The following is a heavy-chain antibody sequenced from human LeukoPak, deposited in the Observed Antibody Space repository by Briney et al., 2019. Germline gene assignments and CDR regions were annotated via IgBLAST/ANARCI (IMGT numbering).Heavy chain of an antibody. J-gene: IGHJ6*03. CDR1: GFTFSSCE. D-gene: IGHD4-17*01. CDR2: ISSSGSTI. V-gene: IGHV3-48*03. CDR3: ARDGPTTRYMDV. Sequence: GGSLRLSCAASGFTFSSCEMNWVRQAPGKGLEWVSYISSSGSTIYYADSVKGRFTISRDNAKNSLYLQMNSLRAEDTAVYYCARDGPTTRYMDVWGKGTTVTISS.